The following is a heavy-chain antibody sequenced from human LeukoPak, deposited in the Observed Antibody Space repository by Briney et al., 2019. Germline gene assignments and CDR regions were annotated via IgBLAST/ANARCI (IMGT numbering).Heavy chain of an antibody. CDR3: ARQEYYDILTGSRLSAFFDP. CDR1: GYSFTSYW. J-gene: IGHJ5*02. Sequence: GESLKISCKGSGYSFTSYWIGWVRQMPGKGLEWMGIIYPGDSDTRYSPSFQGQVTISADKSISTAYLQWSSLKASDTAMYYWARQEYYDILTGSRLSAFFDPWGQGTLVTVSS. D-gene: IGHD3-9*01. V-gene: IGHV5-51*01. CDR2: IYPGDSDT.